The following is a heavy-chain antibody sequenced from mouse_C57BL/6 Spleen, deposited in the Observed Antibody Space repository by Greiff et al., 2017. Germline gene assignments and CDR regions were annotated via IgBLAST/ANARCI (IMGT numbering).Heavy chain of an antibody. V-gene: IGHV14-2*01. J-gene: IGHJ2*01. CDR3: ARTGITPYYFGQ. CDR1: GFNFKDYY. CDR2: IDPEDGET. Sequence: VQLKESGAELVKPGASVKLSCTASGFNFKDYYMHWVKQRTEQGLEWIGRIDPEDGETKYAQKFQGKATITADTSSNTAYLQLSRLTSEDSAVYYCARTGITPYYFGQWGQGTTLTVSS. D-gene: IGHD2-4*01.